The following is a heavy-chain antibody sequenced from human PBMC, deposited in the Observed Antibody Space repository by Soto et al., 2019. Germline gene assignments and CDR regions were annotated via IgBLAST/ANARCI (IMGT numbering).Heavy chain of an antibody. V-gene: IGHV1-24*01. J-gene: IGHJ5*02. Sequence: ASVKVSCKVSGYTLTELSMHWVRQAPGKGLEWMGGFDPEDGETIYAQKFQGRVTMTEDTSTDTAYMELSSLRSEDTAVYYCATGPEYGSGSKYWFDPWGQGTLVTVSS. D-gene: IGHD3-10*01. CDR3: ATGPEYGSGSKYWFDP. CDR1: GYTLTELS. CDR2: FDPEDGET.